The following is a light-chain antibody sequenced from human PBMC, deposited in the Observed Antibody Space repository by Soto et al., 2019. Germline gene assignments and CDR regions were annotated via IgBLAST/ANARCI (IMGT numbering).Light chain of an antibody. CDR2: DAS. J-gene: IGKJ4*01. V-gene: IGKV3-11*01. Sequence: EIVLTQSPVTLSLSPGERATLSCRASQSIRSDLAWYQQKPGQAPRLLIYDASSRATDIPARFSGSGSEIDFTLTISSLEPEDFAVYYCQQFNNWPLTFGGGTKVEIK. CDR1: QSIRSD. CDR3: QQFNNWPLT.